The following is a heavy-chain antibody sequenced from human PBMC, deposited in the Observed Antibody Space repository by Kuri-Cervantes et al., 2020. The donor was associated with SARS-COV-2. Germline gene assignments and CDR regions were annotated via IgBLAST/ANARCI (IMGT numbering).Heavy chain of an antibody. Sequence: GESLKISCAASGFTFSSYAMHWVRQPPGKGLEWVSSIGSDSAYRYTAETVKGRFTISRDDAKNTVFLQMKSLRAEDTALYYCARGSVTRIVAVNDDASHIWGQGTMVTVSS. CDR3: ARGSVTRIVAVNDDASHI. D-gene: IGHD3-22*01. J-gene: IGHJ3*02. V-gene: IGHV3-21*06. CDR2: IGSDSAYR. CDR1: GFTFSSYA.